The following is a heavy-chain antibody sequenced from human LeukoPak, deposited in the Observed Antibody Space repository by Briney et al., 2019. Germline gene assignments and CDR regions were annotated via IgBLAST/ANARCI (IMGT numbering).Heavy chain of an antibody. CDR2: ISAYNGNT. V-gene: IGHV1-18*01. J-gene: IGHJ6*02. D-gene: IGHD2-2*02. Sequence: ASVKLSCKASGYTFTSYGISWVRQAPGQGLEWMGWISAYNGNTNYAQKLQGRVTMTTDTSTSTAYMELSSLRSEDTAVYYCARERVLGYCSSTNCYTHYGMDVWGQGTTVTVSS. CDR3: ARERVLGYCSSTNCYTHYGMDV. CDR1: GYTFTSYG.